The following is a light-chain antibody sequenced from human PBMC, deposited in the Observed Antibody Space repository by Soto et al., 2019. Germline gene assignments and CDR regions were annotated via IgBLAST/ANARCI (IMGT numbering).Light chain of an antibody. CDR2: DNN. CDR3: GTWDNSLSAYV. J-gene: IGLJ1*01. Sequence: QSALTQPPSVSAAPGQKVTISCSGGGSNIGNNYVSWYQQLPGTAPKLLIYDNNRRPSGIPDRFSGSKSGTSATLGITGLQTGDEADYYCGTWDNSLSAYVFATGTKVTVL. V-gene: IGLV1-51*01. CDR1: GSNIGNNY.